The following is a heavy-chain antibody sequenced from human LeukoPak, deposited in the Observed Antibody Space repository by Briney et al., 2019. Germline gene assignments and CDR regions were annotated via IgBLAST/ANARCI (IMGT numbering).Heavy chain of an antibody. Sequence: SETLSLTCTVSGGSISSYYWSWIRQPAGKGLEWIGRFYTSGTTNYNPSLKSRVTMSVDTSRNQLSLELSSVTAADTAVYYCARAAGHCNTTTCYPEYYQHWGQGTLVTVSS. CDR2: FYTSGTT. CDR1: GGSISSYY. D-gene: IGHD2-2*01. J-gene: IGHJ1*01. V-gene: IGHV4-4*07. CDR3: ARAAGHCNTTTCYPEYYQH.